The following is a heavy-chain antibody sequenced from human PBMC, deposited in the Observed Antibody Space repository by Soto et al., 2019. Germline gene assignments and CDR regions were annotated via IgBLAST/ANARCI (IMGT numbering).Heavy chain of an antibody. V-gene: IGHV1-2*04. Sequence: QVQLVQSGAEVKKPGASVKVSCKASGYSFTGDYMHWVRQAPEQGLEWMGWINPNSGGTNYAQKFQGWVTMTRDTSISTAYMELSRLRSDDTAVYYCAREGGDIAAAGTLGYWGQGTLVTVSS. CDR3: AREGGDIAAAGTLGY. CDR1: GYSFTGDY. D-gene: IGHD6-13*01. CDR2: INPNSGGT. J-gene: IGHJ4*02.